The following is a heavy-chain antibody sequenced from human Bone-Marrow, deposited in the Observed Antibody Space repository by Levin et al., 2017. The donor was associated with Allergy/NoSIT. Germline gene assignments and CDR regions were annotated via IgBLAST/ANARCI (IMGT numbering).Heavy chain of an antibody. D-gene: IGHD3-10*01. CDR1: GLTVSSTY. J-gene: IGHJ3*02. Sequence: ETLSLTCAASGLTVSSTYMNWVRQAPGQGLEWVSVIYRGGNTFYADSVKGRFTVSGDSSKNTLHLQMNNLRADDTAIYYFARRQFYGSGRYGFDIWGQGTMVTVSS. CDR3: ARRQFYGSGRYGFDI. CDR2: IYRGGNT. V-gene: IGHV3-53*01.